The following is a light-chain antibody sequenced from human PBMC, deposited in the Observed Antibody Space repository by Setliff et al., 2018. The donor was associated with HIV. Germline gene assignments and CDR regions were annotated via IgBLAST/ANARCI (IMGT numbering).Light chain of an antibody. J-gene: IGLJ1*01. CDR3: QSYDTGLSGFYV. Sequence: QSVLTQPPSASGTPGQRVTISCSGSSSNIGSSAVNWYQQLPKTAPQLLIYSNNQRPSGVPDRFSGSKSGTTASLAITGLQAEDEADYYCQSYDTGLSGFYVFGAGTKVTV. CDR2: SNN. CDR1: SSNIGSSA. V-gene: IGLV1-44*01.